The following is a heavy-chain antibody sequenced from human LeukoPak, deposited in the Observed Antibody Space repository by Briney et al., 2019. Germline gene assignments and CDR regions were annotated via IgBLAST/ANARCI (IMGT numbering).Heavy chain of an antibody. D-gene: IGHD1-26*01. Sequence: PGGSLRLSCAASGFTFSNAWMSWARQAPGKGLEWVGRIKSKTDGGTTDYAAPVKGRFTISRDDSKNTLYLQMNSLKTEDTAVYYCATEWELLQYFDYWGQGTLVTVSS. CDR2: IKSKTDGGTT. J-gene: IGHJ4*02. CDR1: GFTFSNAW. CDR3: ATEWELLQYFDY. V-gene: IGHV3-15*01.